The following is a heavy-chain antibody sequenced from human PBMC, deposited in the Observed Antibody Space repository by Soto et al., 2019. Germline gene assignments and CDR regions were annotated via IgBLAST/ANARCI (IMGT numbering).Heavy chain of an antibody. V-gene: IGHV2-5*02. CDR2: IYWDGDK. Sequence: QITLKESGPTLVKPTQTLTLTCTFSGFSLSTNGVGVGWIRQPPGKALEWLALIYWDGDKRYSPSLRSRLTLTKDTSKNQVVLTMTNMDPVDTATYYCARRLDGNYALDYWCQGTLVTVAS. D-gene: IGHD1-7*01. CDR1: GFSLSTNGVG. CDR3: ARRLDGNYALDY. J-gene: IGHJ4*02.